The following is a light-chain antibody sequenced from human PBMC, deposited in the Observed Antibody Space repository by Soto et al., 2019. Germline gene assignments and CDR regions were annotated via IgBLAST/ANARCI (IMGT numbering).Light chain of an antibody. CDR1: HSVSGW. J-gene: IGKJ1*01. CDR2: DAS. V-gene: IGKV1-39*01. CDR3: QQSYSSTRT. Sequence: DIPLTQSRPILSAFVVDTVTATWRASHSVSGWLACSQQKPGEPPNLLTDDASGLQTGGPSRFSGSGSATDFTPPISSLQPEYSATYYCQQSYSSTRTFGQGTKVDIK.